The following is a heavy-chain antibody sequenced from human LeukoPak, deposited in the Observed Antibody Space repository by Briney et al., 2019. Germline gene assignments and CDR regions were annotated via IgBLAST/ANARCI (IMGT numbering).Heavy chain of an antibody. J-gene: IGHJ4*02. CDR1: GGSFSGYY. Sequence: PSETLSLTCAVYGGSFSGYYWSWIRQPPGKGLEWIGEINHSGSTNYNPSLKSRVTISVDPSKNQFSLKLSSVTAADTAVYYCARLKGGRWLQLRTFDYWGQGTLVTVSS. D-gene: IGHD5-24*01. V-gene: IGHV4-34*01. CDR3: ARLKGGRWLQLRTFDY. CDR2: INHSGST.